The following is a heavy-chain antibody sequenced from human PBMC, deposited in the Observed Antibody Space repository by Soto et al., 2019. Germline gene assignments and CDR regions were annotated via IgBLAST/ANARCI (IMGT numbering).Heavy chain of an antibody. Sequence: SETLSLTCTVIGDSVSSNNYYWSWIRQRPGKGLEWIGYIHYSGDSYDNPSLTSRITMSMDVSKNQFSLNLRSVTAADTAIYYCARDVNDSSGSQGFDYWGQGTLVPVSS. CDR2: IHYSGDS. D-gene: IGHD3-22*01. J-gene: IGHJ4*02. V-gene: IGHV4-31*03. CDR1: GDSVSSNNYY. CDR3: ARDVNDSSGSQGFDY.